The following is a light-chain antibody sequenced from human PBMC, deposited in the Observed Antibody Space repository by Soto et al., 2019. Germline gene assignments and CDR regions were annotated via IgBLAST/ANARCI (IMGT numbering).Light chain of an antibody. CDR3: QQYDSVFT. CDR2: GAS. Sequence: IVMTQSPATLSLSPGERATLSCRASQSVRSNLAWYQQKPGQAPRRLIYGASTRATGIPARFSGSGSGTEFTLTISSMKSEDFATYFCQQYDSVFTFGQGTRLEIK. CDR1: QSVRSN. J-gene: IGKJ5*01. V-gene: IGKV3-15*01.